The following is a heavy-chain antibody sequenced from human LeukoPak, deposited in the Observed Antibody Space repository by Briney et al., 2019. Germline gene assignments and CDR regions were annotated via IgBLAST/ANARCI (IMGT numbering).Heavy chain of an antibody. D-gene: IGHD3-10*01. CDR2: IYSSGST. CDR1: GGSISSGNYY. J-gene: IGHJ6*03. CDR3: ARDRGFMVRGSRRGYDDYYYYMDV. Sequence: SETLSLTCTVSGGSISSGNYYWSWIRQPAGKGLEWIGRIYSSGSTNYNPSLKSRVTISVDTSKSQFSLKLSSVTAADTAVYYCARDRGFMVRGSRRGYDDYYYYMDVWGKGTTVTISS. V-gene: IGHV4-61*02.